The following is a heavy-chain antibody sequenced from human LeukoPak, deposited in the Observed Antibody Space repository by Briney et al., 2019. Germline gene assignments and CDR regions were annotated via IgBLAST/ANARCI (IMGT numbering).Heavy chain of an antibody. D-gene: IGHD6-13*01. CDR3: ARDVGGIAYFDY. CDR1: GGSISIYY. J-gene: IGHJ4*02. V-gene: IGHV4-59*01. Sequence: SETLSLTCTVSGGSISIYYWSWIRQPPGKGLEWIGYIYDSGSTNYNPSLKSRVTISVDTSKNQFSLKLSSVTAADTAVYYCARDVGGIAYFDYWGQGTLVTVSS. CDR2: IYDSGST.